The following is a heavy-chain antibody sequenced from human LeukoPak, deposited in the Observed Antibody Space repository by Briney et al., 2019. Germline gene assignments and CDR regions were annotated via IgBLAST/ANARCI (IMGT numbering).Heavy chain of an antibody. Sequence: GGSLRLSCAGSGISSGSYRVPWVRQAPGKGLEWVANINQAGLAKYYVDSVKGRFTISRDNAQNSLSLHMSSLRVEDTAVYYCARDCCGSVSLHYWGQGTLVTVSS. CDR3: ARDCCGSVSLHY. D-gene: IGHD3-10*01. CDR2: INQAGLAK. J-gene: IGHJ4*02. CDR1: GISSGSYR. V-gene: IGHV3-7*04.